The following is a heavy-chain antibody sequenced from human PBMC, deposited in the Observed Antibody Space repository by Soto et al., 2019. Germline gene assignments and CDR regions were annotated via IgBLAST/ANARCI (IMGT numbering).Heavy chain of an antibody. Sequence: QVQLVESGGGVVQPGRSLRLSCAASGFSFSSYGMHWVRQAPGKGLEWVALISYGGSEKYFADSVKGRFTISRDNSKNTLYLQRNSLRVEDTAVYYCGAGQYFSDYWGQGTLVTVSS. J-gene: IGHJ4*02. CDR2: ISYGGSEK. CDR1: GFSFSSYG. D-gene: IGHD6-13*01. V-gene: IGHV3-30*03. CDR3: GAGQYFSDY.